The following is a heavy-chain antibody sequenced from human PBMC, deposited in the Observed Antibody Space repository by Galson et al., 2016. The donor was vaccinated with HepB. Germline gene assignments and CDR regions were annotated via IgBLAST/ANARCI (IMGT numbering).Heavy chain of an antibody. CDR3: ARDLPGGMYPLGAFDI. CDR1: GGTFRNYV. V-gene: IGHV1-69*04. CDR2: VIPILGMA. Sequence: SVKVSCKASGGTFRNYVINWVRQAPGQGLEWMGRVIPILGMANYAQRFQGRVTITADESTSSAYMELTSLRSEDTAVYYCARDLPGGMYPLGAFDIWGQGTMVTVSP. D-gene: IGHD1-26*01. J-gene: IGHJ3*02.